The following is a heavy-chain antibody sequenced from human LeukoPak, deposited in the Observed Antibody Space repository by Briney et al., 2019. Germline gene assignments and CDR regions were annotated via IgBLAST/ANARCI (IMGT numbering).Heavy chain of an antibody. CDR1: GFTVSSNY. CDR3: ARVMGANPEGY. CDR2: IYSGGST. J-gene: IGHJ4*02. D-gene: IGHD1-26*01. Sequence: GGSLRLSCAASGFTVSSNYMSWVRQAPGKGLEWVSVIYSGGSTYYADSVKGRFTISRDNSKNTLYLQMNSLRAEDTAVYYCARVMGANPEGYWGQGTLVTVSS. V-gene: IGHV3-53*01.